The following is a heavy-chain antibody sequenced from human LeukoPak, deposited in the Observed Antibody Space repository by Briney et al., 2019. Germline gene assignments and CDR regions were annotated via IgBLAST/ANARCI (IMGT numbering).Heavy chain of an antibody. CDR3: TTAFGGSNFDY. CDR1: GFTFSHYW. CDR2: IKSKTDGGTT. Sequence: GGSLRLSCAASGFTFSHYWMTWVRQAPGKGLEWVGRIKSKTDGGTTDYAAPVKGRFTISRDDSKNTLYLQMNSLKTEDTAVYYCTTAFGGSNFDYWGQGTLVTVSS. D-gene: IGHD3-10*01. J-gene: IGHJ4*02. V-gene: IGHV3-15*01.